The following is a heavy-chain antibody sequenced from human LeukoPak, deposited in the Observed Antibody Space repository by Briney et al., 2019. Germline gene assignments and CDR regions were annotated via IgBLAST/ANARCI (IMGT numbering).Heavy chain of an antibody. V-gene: IGHV3-11*01. CDR1: GFTFSDSY. D-gene: IGHD6-6*01. Sequence: PGGSLRLSCAASGFTFSDSYMSWIRQAPGKGLEWVSYISSSGYTIYYADSVKGRFTISRDNAKNSLYLQMNSLRAEDTAVYYCAIFGSSSQYFDYWGQGTLVTVSS. CDR3: AIFGSSSQYFDY. CDR2: ISSSGYTI. J-gene: IGHJ4*02.